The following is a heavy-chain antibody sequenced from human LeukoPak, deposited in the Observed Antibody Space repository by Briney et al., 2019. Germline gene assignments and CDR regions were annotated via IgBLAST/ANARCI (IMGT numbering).Heavy chain of an antibody. Sequence: SQTLSLTCAISGDSVSNNRASWNWIRQSPSRGLEWLGRTFYRSQWYYDYAVSVRSRITINADTSKNQFSLQLNSVTPEDTAVYYCAGEGAPGWPQDWGFFHFWGQGTLVTVSS. J-gene: IGHJ1*01. V-gene: IGHV6-1*01. CDR1: GDSVSNNRAS. CDR3: AGEGAPGWPQDWGFFHF. D-gene: IGHD3-16*01. CDR2: TFYRSQWYY.